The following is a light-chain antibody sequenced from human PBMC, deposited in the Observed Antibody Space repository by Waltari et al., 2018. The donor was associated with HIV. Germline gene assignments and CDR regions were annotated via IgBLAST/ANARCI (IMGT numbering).Light chain of an antibody. CDR3: AAWDGSLNGRV. V-gene: IGLV1-44*01. CDR1: SSNIGSNT. Sequence: TISCSGSSSNIGSNTVNWYQQLPGTAPKLLLYSNNHRPSGVPDRFSGSKSGTSASLAISGLQSEDEADYYCAAWDGSLNGRVFGGGTKLTVL. J-gene: IGLJ3*02. CDR2: SNN.